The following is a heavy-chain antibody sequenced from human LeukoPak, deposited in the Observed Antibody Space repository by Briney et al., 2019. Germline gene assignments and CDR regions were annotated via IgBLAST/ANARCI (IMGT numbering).Heavy chain of an antibody. CDR1: GGSFSGYY. J-gene: IGHJ3*02. CDR2: INHSGST. CDR3: ARSPRDSFGYHAFDI. Sequence: PSETLSLTCAVYGGSFSGYYWSWIRQPPGKGLEWIGEINHSGSTNYNPSLKSRVTISVDTSKNQFSLKLSPVTAADTAVYYCARSPRDSFGYHAFDIWGQGTMVTVSS. D-gene: IGHD3-10*01. V-gene: IGHV4-34*01.